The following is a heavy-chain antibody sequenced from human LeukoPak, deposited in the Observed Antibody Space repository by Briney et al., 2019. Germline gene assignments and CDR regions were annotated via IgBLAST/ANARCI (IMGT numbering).Heavy chain of an antibody. Sequence: TGESLKISCKGTGYSFTTYWIAWVRQMPGKGLEWVGIIYPGDSDTRYSPSFQGQVTISADKSIITAYLQLSSLKASDTAMYYCARRVGGDYYFDYWGQGTLVTVSS. CDR2: IYPGDSDT. D-gene: IGHD4-17*01. V-gene: IGHV5-51*01. J-gene: IGHJ4*02. CDR1: GYSFTTYW. CDR3: ARRVGGDYYFDY.